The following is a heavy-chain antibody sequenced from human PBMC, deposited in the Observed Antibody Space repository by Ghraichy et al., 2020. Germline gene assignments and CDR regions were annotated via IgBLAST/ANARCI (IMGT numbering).Heavy chain of an antibody. Sequence: ASVKVSCKASGYTFTGYYMHWVRQAPGQGLEWMGWINPNSGGTNYAQKFQGRVTMTRDTSISTAYMELSRLRSDDTAVYYCASTLMSSGWRYDFDYWGQGTLVTVSS. V-gene: IGHV1-2*02. D-gene: IGHD6-19*01. CDR3: ASTLMSSGWRYDFDY. J-gene: IGHJ4*02. CDR1: GYTFTGYY. CDR2: INPNSGGT.